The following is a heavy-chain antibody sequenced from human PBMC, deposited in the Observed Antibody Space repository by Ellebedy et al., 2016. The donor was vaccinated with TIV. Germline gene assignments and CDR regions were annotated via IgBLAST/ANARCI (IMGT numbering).Heavy chain of an antibody. CDR1: GFTFSSYA. CDR3: AKAAAIFGVVHYFDY. D-gene: IGHD3-3*01. V-gene: IGHV3-23*01. CDR2: ISGSGGST. Sequence: GESLKISXAASGFTFSSYAMSWVRQAPGKGLEWVSAISGSGGSTYYADSAKGRFTISRDNSKNTLYLQMNSLRAEDTAVYYCAKAAAIFGVVHYFDYWGQGTLVTVSS. J-gene: IGHJ4*02.